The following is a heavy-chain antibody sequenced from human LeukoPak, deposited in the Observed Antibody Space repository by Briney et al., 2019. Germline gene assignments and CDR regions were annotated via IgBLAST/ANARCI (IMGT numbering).Heavy chain of an antibody. D-gene: IGHD3-10*01. CDR1: GFNLSSYA. CDR3: AKDLGPTLLTRFDS. J-gene: IGHJ4*02. CDR2: IRGNGLST. V-gene: IGHV3-23*01. Sequence: GGSLRLSCAASGFNLSSYAMTWVRQAPGMGLEWVPGIRGNGLSTYYADSVKGRFTISRDSSQNTLYLQLNSLRTEDTAVYYCAKDLGPTLLTRFDSWGQGTLVAVSS.